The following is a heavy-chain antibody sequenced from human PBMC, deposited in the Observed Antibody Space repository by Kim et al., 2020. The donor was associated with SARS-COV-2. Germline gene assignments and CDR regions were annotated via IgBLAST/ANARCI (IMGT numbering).Heavy chain of an antibody. CDR3: SVGWYDA. J-gene: IGHJ5*02. D-gene: IGHD1-26*01. Sequence: NNYATTYAASVTGRFTISRDDSKNTAYLQMDNLKTDDTAVYFCSVGWYDAWGQGTQVTVSS. V-gene: IGHV3-73*01. CDR2: NNYAT.